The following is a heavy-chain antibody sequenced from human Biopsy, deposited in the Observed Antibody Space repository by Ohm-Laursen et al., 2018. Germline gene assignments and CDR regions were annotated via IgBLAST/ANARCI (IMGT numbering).Heavy chain of an antibody. V-gene: IGHV4-59*08. J-gene: IGHJ3*01. Sequence: TLSLTCSVSGVYISDYYWSWIRQPPGRGLEWVGSIYYSGSTNYNPSLKSRVTISADTSKSQLSLHLTSVTAADTAVYYCARRLPLRGFAFDVWGQGTVVTVS. CDR1: GVYISDYY. D-gene: IGHD3-10*01. CDR3: ARRLPLRGFAFDV. CDR2: IYYSGST.